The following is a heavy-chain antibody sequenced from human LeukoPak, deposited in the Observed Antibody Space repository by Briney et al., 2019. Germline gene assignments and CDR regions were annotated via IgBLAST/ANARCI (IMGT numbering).Heavy chain of an antibody. J-gene: IGHJ4*02. CDR2: INHSGST. CDR1: GGSFSGYY. V-gene: IGHV4-34*01. D-gene: IGHD6-13*01. Sequence: PSETLSLTCAVYGGSFSGYYWSWIRQPPGKGLEWIGEINHSGSTNYNPSLKSRVTISVDTSKNQFSLKLSSVTAADTAVYYCAREYSSSSGPFAYWGQGTLVTVSS. CDR3: AREYSSSSGPFAY.